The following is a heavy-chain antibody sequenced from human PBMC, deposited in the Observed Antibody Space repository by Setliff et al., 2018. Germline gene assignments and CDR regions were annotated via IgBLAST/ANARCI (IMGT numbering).Heavy chain of an antibody. CDR1: GFTFSTYW. J-gene: IGHJ5*02. D-gene: IGHD1-26*01. Sequence: GGSLRLSCAASGFTFSTYWMHWVRQAPGQGLVWVARISTDGSSITYADSVKGRFTISRDNARNTLYLQMNSLTAEDTAVYYCARVGSKPQLGWFDPWGQGTLVTVS. CDR3: ARVGSKPQLGWFDP. CDR2: ISTDGSSI. V-gene: IGHV3-74*03.